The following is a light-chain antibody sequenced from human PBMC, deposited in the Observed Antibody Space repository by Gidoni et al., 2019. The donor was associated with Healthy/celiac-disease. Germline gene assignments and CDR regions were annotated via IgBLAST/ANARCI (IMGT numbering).Light chain of an antibody. Sequence: TINCKSSQSVLYSSNNKNYLAWYQQKPGQPPKLLIYWASTRESGVPDRFSGSGSGTDFTLTISSLQAEDVAVYYCQQYYSTPLTFGGGTKVEIK. CDR1: QSVLYSSNNKNY. J-gene: IGKJ4*01. V-gene: IGKV4-1*01. CDR3: QQYYSTPLT. CDR2: WAS.